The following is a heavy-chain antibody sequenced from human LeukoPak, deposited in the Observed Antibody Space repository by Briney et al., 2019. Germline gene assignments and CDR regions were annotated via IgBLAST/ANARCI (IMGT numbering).Heavy chain of an antibody. J-gene: IGHJ4*02. V-gene: IGHV3-48*03. Sequence: PGGSLRLSCAASGFTFSSYEMNWVRQAPGKGLEWLSYISSSGSTIYYADSVKGRFTISRDNAKNSLYLQMNSLRAEDTAVYYCARVITMIRGVIPELVFDYWGQGTLVTVSS. CDR3: ARVITMIRGVIPELVFDY. CDR2: ISSSGSTI. D-gene: IGHD3-10*01. CDR1: GFTFSSYE.